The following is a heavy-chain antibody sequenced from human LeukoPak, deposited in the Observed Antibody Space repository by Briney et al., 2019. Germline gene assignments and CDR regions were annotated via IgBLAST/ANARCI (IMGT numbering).Heavy chain of an antibody. D-gene: IGHD6-19*01. Sequence: WGSLPLSCAASGFTVSSKYMSWVRQAPGKGLEWVSVLYSGGTTYYADSVKGGFTISRDNSKNTLYLQINSLRAEDTAVYYCARGAVAGSYYFDYWGQGTLPTLSS. CDR3: ARGAVAGSYYFDY. CDR1: GFTVSSKY. J-gene: IGHJ4*02. V-gene: IGHV3-53*01. CDR2: LYSGGTT.